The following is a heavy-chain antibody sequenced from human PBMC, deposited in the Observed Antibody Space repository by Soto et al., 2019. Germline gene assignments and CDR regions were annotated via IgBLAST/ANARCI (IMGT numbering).Heavy chain of an antibody. J-gene: IGHJ6*02. V-gene: IGHV4-30-4*01. Sequence: SEPLCLTCTVFCGSSIIGGYYCIWIRQPPGKGLEWIGYIYYSGSTYYNPSLKSRVTISVDTSKNQFSLKLSSVTAADTAVYYCARDQRVLRFLEWSRAGMDVWGQGTTVTVSS. CDR2: IYYSGST. CDR1: CGSSIIGGYY. CDR3: ARDQRVLRFLEWSRAGMDV. D-gene: IGHD3-3*01.